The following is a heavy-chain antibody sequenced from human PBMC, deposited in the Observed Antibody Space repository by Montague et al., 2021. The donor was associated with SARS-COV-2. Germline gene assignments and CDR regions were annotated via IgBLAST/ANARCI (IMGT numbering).Heavy chain of an antibody. CDR1: GGSISSGDYD. Sequence: SETLSLTCTVSGGSISSGDYDWSWIRQPPGEGLEWIGYIYYSGSTNYNPSLKSRVTISVDTSKNQFSLKLSSVTAADTAVYYCARRSLGYCSGGSCYSAFDPWGQGTLVTVSS. CDR3: ARRSLGYCSGGSCYSAFDP. CDR2: IYYSGST. J-gene: IGHJ5*02. D-gene: IGHD2-15*01. V-gene: IGHV4-61*08.